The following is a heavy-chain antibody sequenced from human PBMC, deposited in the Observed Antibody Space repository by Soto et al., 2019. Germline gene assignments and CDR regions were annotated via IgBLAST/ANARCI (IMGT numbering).Heavy chain of an antibody. CDR1: GFTVSSNY. V-gene: IGHV3-53*01. J-gene: IGHJ6*02. CDR3: ARARTGARRYYYHSSGYTPDRYGMDV. Sequence: PGGSLSLSCAASGFTVSSNYMSWVRQAPGKGLEWVSVIYSGVSTYYADSVKGRFTISRDNSKNTLYLQMNSLRAEDTAVYYCARARTGARRYYYHSSGYTPDRYGMDVWGQGTRVTVSS. CDR2: IYSGVST. D-gene: IGHD3-22*01.